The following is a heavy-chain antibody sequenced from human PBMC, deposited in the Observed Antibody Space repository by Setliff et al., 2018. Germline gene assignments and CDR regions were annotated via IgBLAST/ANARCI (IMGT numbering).Heavy chain of an antibody. CDR1: GGSISGSHYS. CDR2: TYYNGNA. CDR3: VRESRSTWYRRVF. V-gene: IGHV4-39*02. D-gene: IGHD6-13*01. J-gene: IGHJ4*02. Sequence: KASETLSLTCSVSGGSISGSHYSWVWMRQPPGKRLEWIGSTYYNGNAYYNPSLQSRVAISVDTSQNYFSLDVNAVTAADTAVYYCVRESRSTWYRRVFWGQGTLVAVSS.